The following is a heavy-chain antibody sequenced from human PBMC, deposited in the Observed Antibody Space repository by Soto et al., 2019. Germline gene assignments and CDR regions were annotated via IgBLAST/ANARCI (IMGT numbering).Heavy chain of an antibody. CDR2: IIPIFGTA. CDR3: ASTYSSSAKGIYYYGMDV. J-gene: IGHJ6*02. D-gene: IGHD6-6*01. V-gene: IGHV1-69*01. Sequence: QVQLVQSGAEVKKPGSSVKVSCKASGGTFSSYAISWVRQAPGQGLEWLGGIIPIFGTANYAQKFQGRVTITGDESTSTASMELSSLRSEDTAVYYCASTYSSSAKGIYYYGMDVWGQGTTVTVSS. CDR1: GGTFSSYA.